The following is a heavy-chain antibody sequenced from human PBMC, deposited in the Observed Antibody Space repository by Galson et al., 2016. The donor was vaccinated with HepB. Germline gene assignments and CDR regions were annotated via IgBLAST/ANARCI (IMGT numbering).Heavy chain of an antibody. J-gene: IGHJ4*02. D-gene: IGHD6-19*01. CDR1: GGSISSPF. V-gene: IGHV4-59*11. CDR3: ARGVTGTPYFDF. Sequence: SDTLSPTRHLSGGSISSPFWSWTRQPAGEGMEWTGYIYKTATTSHSPPHKSRVTVPVHTSKKQSSLKLRSVTAADTAVYCCARGVTGTPYFDFWGQGAPVTVSS. CDR2: IYKTATT.